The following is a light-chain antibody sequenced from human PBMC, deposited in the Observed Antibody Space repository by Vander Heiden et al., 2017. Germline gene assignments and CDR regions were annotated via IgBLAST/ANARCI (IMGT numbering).Light chain of an antibody. CDR2: VHADGTQ. V-gene: IGLV4-69*01. J-gene: IGLJ2*01. Sequence: QLVVTQSPSASASLGASAKPTCTLDSIYSSYAIAWYQQQPNKGPRYLMKVHADGTQNKGDGIPDRFSGSSSGAERFLSISSLQFEDEADYYCQTWGTGFQIFAGGTKVTVL. CDR3: QTWGTGFQI. CDR1: SIYSSYA.